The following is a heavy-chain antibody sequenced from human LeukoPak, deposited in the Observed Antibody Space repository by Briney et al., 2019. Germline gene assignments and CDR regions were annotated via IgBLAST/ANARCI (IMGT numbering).Heavy chain of an antibody. Sequence: GRSLGLSCAASGFTFSSYGMHWVRQAPGKGLEWVAVISYDGSNKYYADSVKGRFTTSRDNSKNTLYLQMNSLRAEDTAVYYCAKDLVVPAAALYYYGMDVWGQGTTVTVSS. CDR3: AKDLVVPAAALYYYGMDV. D-gene: IGHD2-2*01. J-gene: IGHJ6*02. CDR2: ISYDGSNK. CDR1: GFTFSSYG. V-gene: IGHV3-30*18.